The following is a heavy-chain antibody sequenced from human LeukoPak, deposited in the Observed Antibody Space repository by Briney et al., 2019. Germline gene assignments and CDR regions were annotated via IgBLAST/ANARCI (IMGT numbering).Heavy chain of an antibody. D-gene: IGHD3-3*01. CDR3: ARGRYYDFWSGYYSGYYFDY. V-gene: IGHV3-21*01. CDR2: ISSSSSYI. CDR1: GFTFSSYS. Sequence: GGSLRLSCAASGFTFSSYSMNWVRQAPGKGLEWVSSISSSSSYIYYADSVKGRFIISRDNAKNSLYLQMNSLRAEDTAVYYCARGRYYDFWSGYYSGYYFDYWGQGTLVTVSS. J-gene: IGHJ4*02.